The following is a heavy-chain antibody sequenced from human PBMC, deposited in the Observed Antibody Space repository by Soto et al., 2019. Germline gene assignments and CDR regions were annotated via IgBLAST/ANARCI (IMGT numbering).Heavy chain of an antibody. J-gene: IGHJ4*02. D-gene: IGHD3-10*01. CDR1: GFTFSSYA. CDR3: ARDPNYYGSGSLDY. Sequence: PGGSLRLSCAASGFTFSSYAMSWVRQAPGKGLEWVSAISGSGGSTYYADSVKGRFTISRDNSKNTLYLQMNSLRAEDTAVYYCARDPNYYGSGSLDYWGQGTLVTVSS. CDR2: ISGSGGST. V-gene: IGHV3-23*01.